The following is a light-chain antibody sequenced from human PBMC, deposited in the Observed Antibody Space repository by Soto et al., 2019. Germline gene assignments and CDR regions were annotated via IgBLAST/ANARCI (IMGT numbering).Light chain of an antibody. CDR2: VVS. CDR3: SSYTSSSTLV. CDR1: SSDVGGYNY. J-gene: IGLJ1*01. Sequence: QSVLTQPASVSGSPGQSITISCTGSSSDVGGYNYVSWYQQHPGKAPRLMISVVSNRPSRVSNRFSGSKSGNTASLTISGLQAEDEADYYCSSYTSSSTLVFGTGTKVTVL. V-gene: IGLV2-14*01.